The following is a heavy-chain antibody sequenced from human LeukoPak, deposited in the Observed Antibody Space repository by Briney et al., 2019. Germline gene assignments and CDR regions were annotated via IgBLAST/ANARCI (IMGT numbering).Heavy chain of an antibody. CDR1: GGTFSSYA. CDR3: ARDHMRQWLPYYFDY. Sequence: ASVKVSRKASGGTFSSYAISWVRQAPGQGLEWMGRIIPILGIANYAQKFQGRVTITADKSTSTAYMELSSLRSEDTAVYYCARDHMRQWLPYYFDYWGQGTLVTVSS. V-gene: IGHV1-69*04. J-gene: IGHJ4*02. D-gene: IGHD6-19*01. CDR2: IIPILGIA.